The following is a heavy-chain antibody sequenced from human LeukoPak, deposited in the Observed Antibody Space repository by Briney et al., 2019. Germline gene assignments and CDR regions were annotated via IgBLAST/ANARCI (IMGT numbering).Heavy chain of an antibody. CDR3: ARGSGSSSWLDP. D-gene: IGHD3-10*01. CDR1: GYSWSTYW. J-gene: IGHJ5*02. V-gene: IGHV5-51*01. CDR2: IYPGDSDT. Sequence: GESLKISCKGSGYSWSTYWIGWVRQMPGKGLEWMGLIYPGDSDTKYSPSFEGQVTMSVDKSISAAFLQWSSLKASDTAIYYCARGSGSSSWLDPWGQGTLVTVSS.